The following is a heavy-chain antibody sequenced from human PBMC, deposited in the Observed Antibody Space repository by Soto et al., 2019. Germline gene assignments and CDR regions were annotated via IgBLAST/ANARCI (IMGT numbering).Heavy chain of an antibody. Sequence: PGGSLRLSCSASGFTFSSYAMPWVRQAPGKGLEYVSGVRGNGDPPFYADSVKGRFTISRDNSKNTLYLQMSSLSADDTAVYYCVKSRGGNNFDFYDWGQGALVTVSS. CDR2: VRGNGDPP. D-gene: IGHD5-12*01. CDR1: GFTFSSYA. J-gene: IGHJ4*02. V-gene: IGHV3-64D*06. CDR3: VKSRGGNNFDFYD.